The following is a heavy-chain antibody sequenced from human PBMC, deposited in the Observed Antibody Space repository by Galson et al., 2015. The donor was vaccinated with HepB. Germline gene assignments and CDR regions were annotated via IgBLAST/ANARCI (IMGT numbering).Heavy chain of an antibody. CDR2: VSGSGGDT. Sequence: SLRLSCAASGFTFSSYAMSWVRQAPGKGLEWVATVSGSGGDTNYADPAKGRFSISRDNSKNTVFLQMNSLRAEDTAVYYCAKSQKGPYYYAMDVWGQGTTVTVSS. J-gene: IGHJ6*02. V-gene: IGHV3-23*01. CDR1: GFTFSSYA. CDR3: AKSQKGPYYYAMDV.